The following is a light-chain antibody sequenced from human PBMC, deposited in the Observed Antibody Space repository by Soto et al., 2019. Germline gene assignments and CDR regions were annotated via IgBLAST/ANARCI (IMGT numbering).Light chain of an antibody. CDR1: QSVSIW. Sequence: DIQMTQSPSPLSASVGDRVALSCRASQSVSIWLSWYQQKPGKAPKLLIYKAPSFESGVPSRFSGSGSGTEFTLTFSSLQPDEFATDYCQQYNDYSWTFGQGTKVDTK. J-gene: IGKJ1*01. V-gene: IGKV1-5*03. CDR2: KAP. CDR3: QQYNDYSWT.